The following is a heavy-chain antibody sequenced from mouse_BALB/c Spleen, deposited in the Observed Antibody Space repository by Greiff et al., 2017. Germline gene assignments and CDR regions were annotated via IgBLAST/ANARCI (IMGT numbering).Heavy chain of an antibody. Sequence: VQLKQSGPELVKPGASVKVSCKASGYSFTDYNMYWVKQSHGKSLEWIGYIDPYNGGTSYNQKFKGKATLTSDKSSSTAYMELSSLTSEDSAVYYCAREGLYYDYDGTAWFAYWGQGTLVTVSA. J-gene: IGHJ3*01. CDR2: IDPYNGGT. D-gene: IGHD2-4*01. CDR1: GYSFTDYN. V-gene: IGHV1S135*01. CDR3: AREGLYYDYDGTAWFAY.